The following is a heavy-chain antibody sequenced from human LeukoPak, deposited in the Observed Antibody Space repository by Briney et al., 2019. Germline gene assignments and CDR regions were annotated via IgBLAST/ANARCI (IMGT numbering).Heavy chain of an antibody. CDR2: IYTGAST. CDR1: GGSISSYY. J-gene: IGHJ4*02. V-gene: IGHV4-4*07. D-gene: IGHD3-22*01. Sequence: WETLSVTCTVSGGSISSYYWSWIRQPAGKGLEWIGRIYTGASTNSNPSLKSRVTMSVDTSKNQFSLKLRSVTAADTAVYYCAREGDYYDGGGYYYFDYWGQGTLVTVSS. CDR3: AREGDYYDGGGYYYFDY.